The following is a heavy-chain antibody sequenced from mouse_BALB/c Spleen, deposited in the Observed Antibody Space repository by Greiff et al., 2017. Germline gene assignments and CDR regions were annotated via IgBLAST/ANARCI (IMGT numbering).Heavy chain of an antibody. CDR1: GFSLTSYG. CDR2: IWSGGST. J-gene: IGHJ3*01. Sequence: QVQLKESGPGLVQPSQSLSITCTVSGFSLTSYGVHWVRQSPGKGLEWLGVIWSGGSTDYNAAFISRLSISKDNSKSQVFFKMNSLQANDTAIYYCAQRGYDYDWFAYWGQGTLVTVSA. D-gene: IGHD2-4*01. V-gene: IGHV2-2*02. CDR3: AQRGYDYDWFAY.